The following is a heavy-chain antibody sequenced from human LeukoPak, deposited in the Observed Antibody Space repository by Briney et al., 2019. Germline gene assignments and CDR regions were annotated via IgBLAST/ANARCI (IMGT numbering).Heavy chain of an antibody. Sequence: GGSLRLSCAASGFTFSSYDIHWVRQATGKGLEWVSGIGTAGEIYYPGSVKGRFTISRENAKNSLYLQMNSLRAEDTAVYYCARDYCSGGSCYTFLMDVWGKGTTVTVSS. V-gene: IGHV3-13*01. CDR3: ARDYCSGGSCYTFLMDV. CDR1: GFTFSSYD. D-gene: IGHD2-15*01. CDR2: IGTAGEI. J-gene: IGHJ6*04.